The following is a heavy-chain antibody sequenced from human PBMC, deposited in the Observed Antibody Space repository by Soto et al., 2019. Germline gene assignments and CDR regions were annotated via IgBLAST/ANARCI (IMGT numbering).Heavy chain of an antibody. CDR2: IYANGNS. D-gene: IGHD3-22*01. CDR1: RGSISSVGFY. Sequence: PSETLSLTCTVSRGSISSVGFYWGWIRQSPGKGLEWIGFIYANGNSYYKTALRRRAIISPDTSKTKYLLKISSVTVEDTALYYCARDVSTSGYYFDYWGQGTLVTVSS. J-gene: IGHJ4*02. CDR3: ARDVSTSGYYFDY. V-gene: IGHV4-39*07.